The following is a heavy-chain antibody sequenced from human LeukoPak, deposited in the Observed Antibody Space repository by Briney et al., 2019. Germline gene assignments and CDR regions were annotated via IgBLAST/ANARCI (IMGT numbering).Heavy chain of an antibody. CDR3: ARVNDYGDYEIDY. Sequence: SETLSLTCTVSGGSISSYYWSWIRQPPGKGLEWIGYIYYSGSTNYNPSLKSRVTISVDTSKNQFSLKLSSVTAADTAVYYCARVNDYGDYEIDYWGQGTLVTVSS. CDR2: IYYSGST. D-gene: IGHD4-17*01. CDR1: GGSISSYY. V-gene: IGHV4-59*08. J-gene: IGHJ4*02.